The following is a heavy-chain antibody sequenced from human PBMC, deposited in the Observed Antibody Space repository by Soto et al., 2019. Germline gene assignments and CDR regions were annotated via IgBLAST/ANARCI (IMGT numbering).Heavy chain of an antibody. CDR1: GFSLSTRDVG. Sequence: QITLNESGPTLVKPTQTLTLTCTFSGFSLSTRDVGVGWIRQPPGEALEWLGVVYWDDSKTYSPSLESRLTTXXDTSKNQVVLRMTKMDPVDTATYYCAHCRGGVASFWGQGTLVTVSS. V-gene: IGHV2-5*02. CDR3: AHCRGGVASF. J-gene: IGHJ4*02. D-gene: IGHD2-2*01. CDR2: VYWDDSK.